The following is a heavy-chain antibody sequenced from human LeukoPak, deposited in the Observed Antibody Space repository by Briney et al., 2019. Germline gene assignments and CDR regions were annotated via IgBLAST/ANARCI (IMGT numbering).Heavy chain of an antibody. V-gene: IGHV3-23*01. D-gene: IGHD2-2*01. CDR1: GFTFSSYA. CDR2: ISGSGGST. J-gene: IGHJ6*02. CDR3: AKDPRVVVVPAATYYYYYGMDV. Sequence: PGGSLRLSCAASGFTFSSYAMSWVRQAPGKGLEWVSAISGSGGSTYYADSVKGRFTISRDNSKNTLYLQMNSLRAEDTAVYYCAKDPRVVVVPAATYYYYYGMDVWGQGTTVTVSS.